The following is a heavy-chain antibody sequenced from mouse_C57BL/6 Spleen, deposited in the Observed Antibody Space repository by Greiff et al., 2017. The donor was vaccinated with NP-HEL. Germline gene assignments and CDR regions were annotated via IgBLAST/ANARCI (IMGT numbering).Heavy chain of an antibody. V-gene: IGHV2-6*01. D-gene: IGHD2-4*01. J-gene: IGHJ3*01. CDR1: GFSLTSYG. Sequence: VKVVESGPGLVAPSQSLSITCTVSGFSLTSYGVDWVRQSPGKGLEWLGVIWGVGSTNYNSALKSRLSISKDNSKSQVFLKMNSLQTDDTAMYYCASGYDYDSWFAYWGQGTLVTVSA. CDR2: IWGVGST. CDR3: ASGYDYDSWFAY.